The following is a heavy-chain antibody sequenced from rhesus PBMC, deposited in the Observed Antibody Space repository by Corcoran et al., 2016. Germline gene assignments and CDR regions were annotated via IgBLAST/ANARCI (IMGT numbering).Heavy chain of an antibody. CDR3: AKAPWNNYFYFYY. D-gene: IGHD3-22*01. CDR2: VNTAGGGT. Sequence: EAQLVESGGGLVQPGGSLRLSCSGSVITFGYSYFSWFRPAPWLGLEWVSAVNTAGGGTWYTDSVKGRFTISKDNANNTLFLQMDSLRADDTTVYYCAKAPWNNYFYFYYWGQGALVTVSS. J-gene: IGHJ4*01. V-gene: IGHV3-8*01. CDR1: VITFGYSY.